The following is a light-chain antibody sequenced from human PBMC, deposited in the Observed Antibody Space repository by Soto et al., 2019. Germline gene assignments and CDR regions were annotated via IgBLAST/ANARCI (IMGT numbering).Light chain of an antibody. CDR3: KQYKEWPPFT. V-gene: IGKV3-15*01. CDR2: GAS. Sequence: MGLTQSPGTLSLSPGERATLSCRARQSVSNNVAWYQQKPGQAPRLLILGASTRATGIPARFSGSGSGTEFTLSISSLQSEDFAVYYCKQYKEWPPFTFGQGTRLEIK. CDR1: QSVSNN. J-gene: IGKJ5*01.